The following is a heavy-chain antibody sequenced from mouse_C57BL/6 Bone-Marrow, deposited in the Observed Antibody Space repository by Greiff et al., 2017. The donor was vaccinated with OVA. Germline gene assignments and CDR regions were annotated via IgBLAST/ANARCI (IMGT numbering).Heavy chain of an antibody. V-gene: IGHV5-6*01. CDR1: GFTFSSYG. D-gene: IGHD2-10*02. CDR2: ISSGGSYT. CDR3: GRHGEYGNYGFAY. Sequence: EVKVVESGGDLVKPGGSLKLSCAASGFTFSSYGMSWVRQTPDKRLEWVATISSGGSYTYYPDSVKGRFTISRDNAKNTLYLQMSSLKSEDTAVYYCGRHGEYGNYGFAYWGQGTLVTVSA. J-gene: IGHJ3*01.